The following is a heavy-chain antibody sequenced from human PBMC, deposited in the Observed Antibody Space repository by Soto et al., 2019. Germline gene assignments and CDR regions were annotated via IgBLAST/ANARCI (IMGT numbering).Heavy chain of an antibody. J-gene: IGHJ4*02. D-gene: IGHD2-21*02. CDR2: ISYDGSNK. Sequence: PGGSLRLSRAASGFTFSSYGMHWVRQAPGKGLEWVAVISYDGSNKYYADSVKGRFTISRDNSKNTLYLQMNSLRAEDTAVYYCAKDHVVVVTAPDYWGQGTLVTVSS. CDR3: AKDHVVVVTAPDY. CDR1: GFTFSSYG. V-gene: IGHV3-30*18.